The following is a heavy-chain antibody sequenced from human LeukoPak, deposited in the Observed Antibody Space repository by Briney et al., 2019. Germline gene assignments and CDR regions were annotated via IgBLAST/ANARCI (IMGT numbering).Heavy chain of an antibody. V-gene: IGHV4-59*01. CDR3: ARGPHSNYDGYYFDY. CDR1: GGSISSYY. Sequence: SETLSLTCTVSGGSISSYYWSWIRQPPGKGLEWIGYIYYSGSTNYNPSLKSRVTISVDTSKNQFSLKLSSVTAADTAVYYCARGPHSNYDGYYFDYWGQGTLVTVSS. J-gene: IGHJ4*02. D-gene: IGHD4-11*01. CDR2: IYYSGST.